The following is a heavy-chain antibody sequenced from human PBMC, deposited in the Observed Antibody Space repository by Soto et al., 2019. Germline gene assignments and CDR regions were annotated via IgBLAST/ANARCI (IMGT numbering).Heavy chain of an antibody. Sequence: GGSLRLSCAASVFTFSSYAMHWVRQAPGKGLEWVAVISYDGSNEYYADSVKGRFTISRDNSKNTLYLQVNSLRAEDTAMYYCTRETMTIRLYFDYWGQGALVTVSS. D-gene: IGHD3-3*01. CDR3: TRETMTIRLYFDY. J-gene: IGHJ4*02. V-gene: IGHV3-30-3*01. CDR1: VFTFSSYA. CDR2: ISYDGSNE.